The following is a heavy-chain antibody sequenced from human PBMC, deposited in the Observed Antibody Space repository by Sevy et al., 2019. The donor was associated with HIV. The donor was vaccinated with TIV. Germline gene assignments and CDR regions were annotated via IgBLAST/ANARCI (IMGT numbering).Heavy chain of an antibody. D-gene: IGHD6-13*01. Sequence: GVSLRLSCAASGFTFNDYYMTWIRQAPGKGLEWVSYISNSGNTIKYADSVKGRFTISRDNAKNSLYLQMNSLRAEDTAVYYCAREVSSSRGDLDNWGQGTLVTVSS. V-gene: IGHV3-11*01. CDR2: ISNSGNTI. J-gene: IGHJ4*02. CDR3: AREVSSSRGDLDN. CDR1: GFTFNDYY.